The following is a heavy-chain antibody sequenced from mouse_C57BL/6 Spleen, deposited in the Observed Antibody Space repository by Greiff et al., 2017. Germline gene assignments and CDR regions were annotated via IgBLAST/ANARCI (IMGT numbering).Heavy chain of an antibody. D-gene: IGHD4-1*01. CDR2: IWRGGST. CDR3: AKNERVTGSAWFAY. J-gene: IGHJ3*01. CDR1: GFSLTSYG. Sequence: QVQLQQSGPGLVQPSQSLSITCTVSGFSLTSYGVHWVRQSPGKGLEWLGVIWRGGSTDYNAAFMSRLSITKDNSKCQVFFKMNRLQADDTAIYYCAKNERVTGSAWFAYWGQGTLVTVSA. V-gene: IGHV2-5*01.